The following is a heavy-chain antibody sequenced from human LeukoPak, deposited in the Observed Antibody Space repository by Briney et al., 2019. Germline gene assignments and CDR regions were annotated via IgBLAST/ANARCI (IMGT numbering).Heavy chain of an antibody. CDR1: GFTVSNYY. CDR2: IYYSGST. D-gene: IGHD6-19*01. V-gene: IGHV4-39*01. J-gene: IGHJ5*02. CDR3: ARSQGSGWYGVDWFDP. Sequence: PGGSLRLSCAASGFTVSNYYMTWIRQPPGKGLEWIGSIYYSGSTYYNPSLKSRVTISVDTSKNQFSLKLSSVTAADTAVYCCARSQGSGWYGVDWFDPWGQGTLVTVSS.